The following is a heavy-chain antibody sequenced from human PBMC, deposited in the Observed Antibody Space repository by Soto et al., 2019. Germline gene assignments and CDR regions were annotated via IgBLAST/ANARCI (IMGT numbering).Heavy chain of an antibody. CDR1: GGSISSGGYS. V-gene: IGHV4-30-2*01. CDR3: ARVPAV. CDR2: IYHSGST. J-gene: IGHJ6*02. Sequence: PSETLSLTCAVSGGSISSGGYSWGWIRQPPGKGLEWIGYIYHSGSTYYNPSLKSRVTISVDRSKNQFSLKLSSVTAADTAVYYCARVPAVWGQGTTVTVSS.